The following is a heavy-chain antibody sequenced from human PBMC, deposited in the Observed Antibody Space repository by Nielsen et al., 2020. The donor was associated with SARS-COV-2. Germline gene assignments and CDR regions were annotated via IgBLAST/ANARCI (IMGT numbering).Heavy chain of an antibody. D-gene: IGHD4-23*01. Sequence: GESLKISCAASGFTFSSYAMHWVRQAPGKGLEWVALISYDGSNKYYADSVKGRFTISRDNSKNTLYLQMNSLRAEDTAVYYCARDKGGNSGDWGQGTLVTVSS. J-gene: IGHJ4*02. V-gene: IGHV3-30-3*01. CDR2: ISYDGSNK. CDR3: ARDKGGNSGD. CDR1: GFTFSSYA.